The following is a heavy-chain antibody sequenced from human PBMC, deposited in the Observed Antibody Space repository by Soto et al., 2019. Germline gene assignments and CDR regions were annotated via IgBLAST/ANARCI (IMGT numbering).Heavy chain of an antibody. CDR1: GDTFSSYA. CDR2: IIPIFGTA. CDR3: ARGLYGGNSIDFDY. V-gene: IGHV1-69*01. D-gene: IGHD4-17*01. J-gene: IGHJ4*02. Sequence: QVQLVQSGAEVKKPGSSVKVSCKASGDTFSSYAISWVRQAPGQGLEWMGGIIPIFGTANYAQKFQGRVTITADESTSTAYMELSSLRSEDTAVYYCARGLYGGNSIDFDYWGQGTLVTVSS.